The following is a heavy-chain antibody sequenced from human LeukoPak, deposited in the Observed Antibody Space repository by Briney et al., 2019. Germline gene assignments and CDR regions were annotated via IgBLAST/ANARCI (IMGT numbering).Heavy chain of an antibody. CDR2: ISRSGSSL. CDR3: ASGLELDY. CDR1: GFTFSDYY. J-gene: IGHJ4*02. V-gene: IGHV3-11*01. Sequence: GGSLRLSCAASGFTFSDYYMTWIRQAPGKGLEYVSHISRSGSSLYYGDSVTGRFSISRDNAKNSLYLQMNSLRAEDTAVYYCASGLELDYWGQGTLVAVSS.